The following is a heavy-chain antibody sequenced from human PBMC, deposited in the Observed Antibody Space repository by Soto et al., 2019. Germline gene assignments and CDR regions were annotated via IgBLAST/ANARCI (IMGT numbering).Heavy chain of an antibody. CDR2: ISIGGGST. CDR3: AKGRQWELPLSH. CDR1: GFTFSSYA. V-gene: IGHV3-23*01. D-gene: IGHD1-26*01. J-gene: IGHJ4*02. Sequence: EVQLLESGGGLVQPGGSLRLSCAASGFTFSSYAMSWVRQAPGKGLEWVSAISIGGGSTYYADSVKGRFTISRDNSKNTLNLQMNSLRAEDTAVYFCAKGRQWELPLSHWGQGTLVTVSS.